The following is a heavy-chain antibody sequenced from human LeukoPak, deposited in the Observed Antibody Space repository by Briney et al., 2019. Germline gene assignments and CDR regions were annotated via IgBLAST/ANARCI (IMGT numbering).Heavy chain of an antibody. CDR3: ASRPFTMVRGVSTFDY. Sequence: PSGTLSLTCAVFGGSISSSNWWSWVRQPPGKGLEWIGEIYHSGSTNYNPSLKSRVTISVDKSKNQFSLKLSSVTAADTAVYYCASRPFTMVRGVSTFDYWGQGTLVTVSS. V-gene: IGHV4-4*02. J-gene: IGHJ4*02. CDR1: GGSISSSNW. CDR2: IYHSGST. D-gene: IGHD3-10*01.